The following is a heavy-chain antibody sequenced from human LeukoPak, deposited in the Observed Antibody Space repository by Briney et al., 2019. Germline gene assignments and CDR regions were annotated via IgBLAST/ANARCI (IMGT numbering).Heavy chain of an antibody. V-gene: IGHV4-34*01. J-gene: IGHJ4*02. CDR2: IDNNGIT. Sequence: SSETLSLTCAVSGESFSGNFWTWIRQPPGKGLEWIGEIDNNGITNYNPSLKSRVTMSVDTTRKRFSLRLTSESAADTGVYYCARGGGGAKAFYDYWGQGSLVTVSS. CDR1: GESFSGNF. CDR3: ARGGGGAKAFYDY. D-gene: IGHD1-26*01.